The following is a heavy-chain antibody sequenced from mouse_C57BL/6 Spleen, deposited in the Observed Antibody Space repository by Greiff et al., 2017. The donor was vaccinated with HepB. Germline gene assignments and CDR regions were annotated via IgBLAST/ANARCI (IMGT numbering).Heavy chain of an antibody. D-gene: IGHD2-1*01. CDR1: GYTFTSYW. V-gene: IGHV1-55*01. CDR2: IYPGSGST. CDR3: ARWIYYNYAMDY. J-gene: IGHJ4*01. Sequence: QVQLKQPGAELVKPGASVKMSCKASGYTFTSYWITWVKQRPGQGLEWIGDIYPGSGSTNYNEKFKSKATLTVDTSSSTAYMQLSSLTSEDSAVYYCARWIYYNYAMDYWGQGTSVTVSS.